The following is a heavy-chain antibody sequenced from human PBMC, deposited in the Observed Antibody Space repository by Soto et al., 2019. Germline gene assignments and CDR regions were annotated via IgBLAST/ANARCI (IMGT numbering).Heavy chain of an antibody. CDR3: AAALGNRAYDGRDY. V-gene: IGHV3-30-3*01. CDR2: IIYDGSNK. Sequence: QVQLVESGGGVVQPGRSLRLSCAASGFTFSSYAMHWVRQAPGKGLEWVAVIIYDGSNKHYADSVQGRFTISRDNSKNTLYLQMNSLRAEDTAVYYCAAALGNRAYDGRDYGGQGTLVTVST. J-gene: IGHJ4*02. D-gene: IGHD5-12*01. CDR1: GFTFSSYA.